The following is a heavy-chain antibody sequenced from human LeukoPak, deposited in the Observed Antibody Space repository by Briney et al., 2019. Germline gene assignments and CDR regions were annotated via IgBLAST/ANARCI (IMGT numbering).Heavy chain of an antibody. D-gene: IGHD3-9*01. Sequence: LTGGSLRLSCAASGFTFSNYAMSWVRQAPGKGLDWVSAITGSGGNTYYADSVKGRFTISRDNSKNTVFLQMNSLRAEDTAVYYCAKWGDYDVLTGYYVSDYWGQGTLVTVSS. CDR1: GFTFSNYA. CDR2: ITGSGGNT. V-gene: IGHV3-23*01. J-gene: IGHJ4*02. CDR3: AKWGDYDVLTGYYVSDY.